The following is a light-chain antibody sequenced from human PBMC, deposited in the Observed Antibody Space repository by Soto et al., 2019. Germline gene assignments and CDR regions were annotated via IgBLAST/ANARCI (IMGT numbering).Light chain of an antibody. CDR3: QQTYSTLLT. CDR2: AAS. V-gene: IGKV1-39*01. Sequence: DIQMTQSPSSLSASVGDRVTITCRASQSISNYLTWYQQKAGKAPKLLIYAASSLESGVPSRFSGGGSGPDFTLTISSLQPEDFATYYCQQTYSTLLTFGGGTKVDIK. J-gene: IGKJ4*01. CDR1: QSISNY.